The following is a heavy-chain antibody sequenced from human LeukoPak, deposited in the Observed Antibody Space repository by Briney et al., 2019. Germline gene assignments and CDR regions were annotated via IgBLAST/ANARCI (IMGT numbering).Heavy chain of an antibody. D-gene: IGHD3-22*01. CDR1: GGSISSGSYY. V-gene: IGHV4-61*02. CDR3: ARDRRRYYYDSGDAFDI. J-gene: IGHJ3*02. Sequence: SETLSLTCTVSGGSISSGSYYWSWIRQPAGKGLEWLGRIYTSGSTNYNPSLKSRVTISVDTSKNQFSLKLSSVTAADTAVYYCARDRRRYYYDSGDAFDIWGQGTMVTVSS. CDR2: IYTSGST.